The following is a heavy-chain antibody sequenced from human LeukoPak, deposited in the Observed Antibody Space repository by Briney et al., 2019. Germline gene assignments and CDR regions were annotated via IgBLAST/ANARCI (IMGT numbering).Heavy chain of an antibody. CDR2: IIPIFGTA. CDR3: AGVVRGPDAFDI. J-gene: IGHJ3*02. CDR1: GGTFSSYA. Sequence: SVKVSCKASGGTFSSYAISWVRQAPGQGLEWMGGIIPIFGTANYAQKFQGRVTITTDESTSTAYMELSSLRSEDTAVYYCAGVVRGPDAFDIWGQGTMVTVSS. V-gene: IGHV1-69*05. D-gene: IGHD3-10*02.